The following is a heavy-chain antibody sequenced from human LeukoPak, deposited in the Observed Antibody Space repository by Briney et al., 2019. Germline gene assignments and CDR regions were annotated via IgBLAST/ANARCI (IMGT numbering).Heavy chain of an antibody. D-gene: IGHD3-10*01. J-gene: IGHJ4*02. CDR1: GGSFSGYY. V-gene: IGHV4-34*01. CDR3: ARAYGSGSPIDY. CDR2: INHSGST. Sequence: SETLSLTCAVYGGSFSGYYWSWIRQPPGKGLEWIGEINHSGSTNYNPSLKSRVTISVDTSKNQISLKLSSVTAADTAVYYCARAYGSGSPIDYWGQGTLVTVSS.